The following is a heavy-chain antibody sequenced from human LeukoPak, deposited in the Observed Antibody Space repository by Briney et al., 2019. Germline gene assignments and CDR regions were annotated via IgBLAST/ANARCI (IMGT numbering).Heavy chain of an antibody. D-gene: IGHD5/OR15-5a*01. CDR2: IIPIFGTA. CDR1: GGTFSSYA. Sequence: SVKGSCKASGGTFSSYAISWVRQAPGQGLEWMGGIIPIFGTANYAQKFQGRVTITADKSTSTAYMELSSLRSGDTAVYYCARARDGQVFYYYGMDVWGKGTTVTVSS. V-gene: IGHV1-69*06. CDR3: ARARDGQVFYYYGMDV. J-gene: IGHJ6*04.